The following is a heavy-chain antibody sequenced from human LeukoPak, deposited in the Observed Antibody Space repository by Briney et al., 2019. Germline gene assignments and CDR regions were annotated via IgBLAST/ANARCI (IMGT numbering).Heavy chain of an antibody. D-gene: IGHD3-3*01. Sequence: GGSLRLSCAASGFTFSSYAMSWVRQAPGKGLEWVTAISGSGGSTYYADSVKGRFTISRDNSKNTLYLQMNSLRAEDTAVYYCAKDGIFGVVITFDYWRQGTLVTVCS. CDR1: GFTFSSYA. CDR3: AKDGIFGVVITFDY. V-gene: IGHV3-23*01. J-gene: IGHJ4*02. CDR2: ISGSGGST.